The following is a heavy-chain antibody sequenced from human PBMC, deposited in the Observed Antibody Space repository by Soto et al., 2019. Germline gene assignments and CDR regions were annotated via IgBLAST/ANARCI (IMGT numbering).Heavy chain of an antibody. D-gene: IGHD4-17*01. CDR3: ARVSFLAVTLYYFDY. V-gene: IGHV4-30-4*01. CDR2: IYYSGST. CDR1: GGSISSGDYY. Sequence: SETLSLTCTVSGGSISSGDYYWSWIRQPPGKGLEWIGYIYYSGSTYYNPSLKSRLTISVDTSKNQFSLKLSSVTAADTAVYYCARVSFLAVTLYYFDYWGQGTLVTVSS. J-gene: IGHJ4*02.